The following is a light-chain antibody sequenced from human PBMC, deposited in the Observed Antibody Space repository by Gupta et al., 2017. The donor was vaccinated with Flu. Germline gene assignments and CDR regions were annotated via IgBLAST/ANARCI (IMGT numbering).Light chain of an antibody. Sequence: QSALTQPPSASGSPGQSVTISCSGSSSDVGTYNYVSWYQHHPGQAPNLLIYEVSKRPPGVPDRFSGSKSGNTASLTVSGLQAEDEGDYYCASYAGSNNRYVFGTGTKVTGL. CDR3: ASYAGSNNRYV. V-gene: IGLV2-8*01. J-gene: IGLJ1*01. CDR1: SSDVGTYNY. CDR2: EVS.